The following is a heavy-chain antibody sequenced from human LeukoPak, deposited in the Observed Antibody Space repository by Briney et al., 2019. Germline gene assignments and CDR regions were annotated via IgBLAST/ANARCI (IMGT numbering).Heavy chain of an antibody. J-gene: IGHJ4*02. CDR2: ISAYNGNT. D-gene: IGHD3-3*01. Sequence: ASVKVSCKASRYTFTSYVISWVRPAPGQGLEWMGWISAYNGNTHYAQKLQGRVTMTTDTSTSTAYMELRSLRSDETAVYFCASPAGSYYEFWSRYSAPFDYWGQGTLVSVSS. CDR3: ASPAGSYYEFWSRYSAPFDY. V-gene: IGHV1-18*01. CDR1: RYTFTSYV.